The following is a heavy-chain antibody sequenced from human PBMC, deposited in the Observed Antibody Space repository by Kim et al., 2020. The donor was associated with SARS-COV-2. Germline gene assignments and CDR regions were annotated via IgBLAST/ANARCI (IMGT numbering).Heavy chain of an antibody. CDR2: MNPNSGNT. V-gene: IGHV1-8*01. CDR3: ASGQILYSDYVFHVRHYYYYYIDV. Sequence: ASVKVSCKASGYTFTSYDINWVRQATGQGLEWMGWMNPNSGNTGYAQKFQGRVTMTRNTSRSTAYMELSSLRSEETDVYYCASGQILYSDYVFHVRHYYYYYIDVWGKGTAVTISS. D-gene: IGHD4-17*01. J-gene: IGHJ6*03. CDR1: GYTFTSYD.